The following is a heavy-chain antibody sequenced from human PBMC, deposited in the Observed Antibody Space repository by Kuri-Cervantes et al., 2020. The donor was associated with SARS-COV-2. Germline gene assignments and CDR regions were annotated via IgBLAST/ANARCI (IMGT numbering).Heavy chain of an antibody. CDR1: GGSLSGYS. V-gene: IGHV3-23*01. J-gene: IGHJ4*02. CDR3: ASGGDYSDY. D-gene: IGHD4-17*01. Sequence: ETLSLTCTVSGGSLSGYSWSWVRQAPGKGLEWVSYISSSSSTTYYADSVKGRFTISRDNSKNTLYLQMNSLRAEDTAVYYCASGGDYSDYWGQGTLVTVSS. CDR2: ISSSSSTT.